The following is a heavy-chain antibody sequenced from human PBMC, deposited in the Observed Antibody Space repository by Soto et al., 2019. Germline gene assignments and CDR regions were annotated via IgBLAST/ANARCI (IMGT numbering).Heavy chain of an antibody. D-gene: IGHD3-22*01. CDR3: AKGTMIEPRFDAFDF. J-gene: IGHJ3*01. CDR1: GFTFSSYA. V-gene: IGHV3-23*01. Sequence: EVQLLESGGGLVQPGGSLRLSCAASGFTFSSYAMTWVRQAPGKGLEWVSAISGSCGSTFYADPVKGLFTISRDNSKSTLYLQMNSLRAEDTAVYYCAKGTMIEPRFDAFDFWGQGTMVTVSS. CDR2: ISGSCGST.